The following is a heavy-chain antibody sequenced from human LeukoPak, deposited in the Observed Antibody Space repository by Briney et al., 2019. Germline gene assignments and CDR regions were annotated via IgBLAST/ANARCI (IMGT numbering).Heavy chain of an antibody. CDR1: GGTFSSYA. CDR2: IIPIFGTA. CDR3: ARGKQLRHNWFDP. V-gene: IGHV1-69*13. Sequence: GASVKVSCKASGGTFSSYAISWVRQAPGQGLEWMGGIIPIFGTANYAQKFQGRVTITADESTSTAYMELSSLRSEDTAVYYCARGKQLRHNWFDPWGQGTLVTVSS. J-gene: IGHJ5*02. D-gene: IGHD6-6*01.